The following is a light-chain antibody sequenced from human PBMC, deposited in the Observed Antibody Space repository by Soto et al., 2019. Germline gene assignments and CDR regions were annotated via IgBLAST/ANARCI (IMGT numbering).Light chain of an antibody. CDR1: SSDVGGYNY. Sequence: QSALTQPRSVSGSPGQSVTISCTGTSSDVGGYNYVSWYQQQTGKAPKLMIYDVSERPSGVPDRFSGSKSGNTASLTISGPQAEDEADYYCCSYAGPYTLLFGGGTKLTVL. CDR3: CSYAGPYTLL. V-gene: IGLV2-11*01. J-gene: IGLJ2*01. CDR2: DVS.